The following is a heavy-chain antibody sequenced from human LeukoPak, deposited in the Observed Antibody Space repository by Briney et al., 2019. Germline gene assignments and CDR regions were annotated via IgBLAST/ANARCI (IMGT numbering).Heavy chain of an antibody. Sequence: GGSLRLSCAASGFTFSSYGMHWVRQAPGKGLEWVAVISYDGSNKYYADSVKGRFTISRDNAKNSLYLQMNSLRAEDTAVYYCARGRLRDYYDSSGYYWLWGQGTLVTVSS. CDR1: GFTFSSYG. J-gene: IGHJ4*02. D-gene: IGHD3-22*01. CDR3: ARGRLRDYYDSSGYYWL. V-gene: IGHV3-30*03. CDR2: ISYDGSNK.